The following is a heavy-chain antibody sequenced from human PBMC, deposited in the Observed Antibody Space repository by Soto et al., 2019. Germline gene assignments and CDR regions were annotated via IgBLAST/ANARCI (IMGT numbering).Heavy chain of an antibody. CDR3: ARLCSGGSCTDAFDI. D-gene: IGHD2-15*01. CDR1: GYXFTSYW. J-gene: IGHJ3*02. CDR2: IYPGDSDT. Sequence: EXLKISCKCSGYXFTSYWIVWVRHMPGKGLEWMGIIYPGDSDTRYSPSFQGQVTISADKSIRTAYLQWSSLKASDTAMYYCARLCSGGSCTDAFDIWGQGTMGTVS. V-gene: IGHV5-51*01.